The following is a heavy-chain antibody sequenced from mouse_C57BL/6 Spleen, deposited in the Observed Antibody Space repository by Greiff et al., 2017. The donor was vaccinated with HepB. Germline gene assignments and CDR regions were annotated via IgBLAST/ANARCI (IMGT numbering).Heavy chain of an antibody. D-gene: IGHD2-5*01. J-gene: IGHJ2*01. V-gene: IGHV1-69*01. CDR3: ARSYSNYPYFDY. CDR1: GYTFTSYW. Sequence: VQLQQPGAELVMPGASVKLSCKASGYTFTSYWMHWVKQRPGQGLEWIGEIDPSDSYTNYNQKFKGKSTLTVDKSSSTAYMQLSSLTSEDSAVYYCARSYSNYPYFDYWGQGTTLTVSS. CDR2: IDPSDSYT.